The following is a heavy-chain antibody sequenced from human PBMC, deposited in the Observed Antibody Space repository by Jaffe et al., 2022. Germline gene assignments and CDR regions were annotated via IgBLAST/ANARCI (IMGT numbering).Heavy chain of an antibody. CDR2: IYHSGST. V-gene: IGHV4-38-2*01. J-gene: IGHJ4*02. D-gene: IGHD3-10*01. CDR1: GYSISSGYY. CDR3: ARHDGQRITMVRGVIITTRLFDY. Sequence: QVQLQESGPGLVKPSETLSLTCAVSGYSISSGYYWGWIRQPPGKGLEWIGSIYHSGSTYYNPSLKSRVTISVDTSKNQFSLKLSSVTAADTAVYYCARHDGQRITMVRGVIITTRLFDYWGQGTLVTVSS.